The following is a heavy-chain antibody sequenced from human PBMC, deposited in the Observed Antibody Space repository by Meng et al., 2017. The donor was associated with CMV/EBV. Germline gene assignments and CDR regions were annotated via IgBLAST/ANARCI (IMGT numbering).Heavy chain of an antibody. CDR1: GFTSSSYS. D-gene: IGHD3-3*01. Sequence: GGSLRPSCAASGFTSSSYSMNWVRQAPGKGLEWVSSISSSSSYIYYADSVKGRFTISRDNAKNSLYLQMNSLRAEDTAVYYCARDLLNPAVIRGFWSGHTSTNYYYYGMDVWGQGTTVTVSS. V-gene: IGHV3-21*01. CDR2: ISSSSSYI. J-gene: IGHJ6*02. CDR3: ARDLLNPAVIRGFWSGHTSTNYYYYGMDV.